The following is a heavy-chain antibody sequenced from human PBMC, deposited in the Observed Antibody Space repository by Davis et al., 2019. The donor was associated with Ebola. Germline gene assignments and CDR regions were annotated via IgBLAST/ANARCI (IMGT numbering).Heavy chain of an antibody. CDR2: IYSGGST. CDR1: GFTFSSYS. D-gene: IGHD2/OR15-2a*01. Sequence: GESLKISCAASGFTFSSYSMNWVRQAPGKGLEWVSVIYSGGSTYYADSVKGRFTISRDNSKNTLYLQMNSLRAEDTAVYYCARGADVIIVVATPVDYWGQGTLVTVSS. J-gene: IGHJ4*02. V-gene: IGHV3-66*01. CDR3: ARGADVIIVVATPVDY.